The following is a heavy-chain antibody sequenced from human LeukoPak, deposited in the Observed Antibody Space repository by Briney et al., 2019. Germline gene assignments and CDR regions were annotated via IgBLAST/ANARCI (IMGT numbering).Heavy chain of an antibody. V-gene: IGHV4-59*01. CDR1: GGSISSYY. CDR3: ARDIAVAGPLYYYYMDV. D-gene: IGHD6-19*01. Sequence: PSETLSLTCTVSGGSISSYYWSWIRQPPGKGLEWIGYIYYSGSTNYNPSLKSRVTISVDTSKNQFSLKLSSVTAADTAVYYCARDIAVAGPLYYYYMDVWGKGTTVTVFS. J-gene: IGHJ6*03. CDR2: IYYSGST.